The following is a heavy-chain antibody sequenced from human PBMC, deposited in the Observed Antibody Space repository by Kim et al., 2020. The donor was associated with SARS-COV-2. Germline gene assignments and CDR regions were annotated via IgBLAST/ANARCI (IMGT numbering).Heavy chain of an antibody. CDR1: GGSFSGYY. CDR3: ARGSTYYYGSGSYYNGVYHY. D-gene: IGHD3-10*01. J-gene: IGHJ4*02. CDR2: INHSGST. Sequence: SETLSLTCAVYGGSFSGYYWSWIRQPPGKGLEWIGEINHSGSTNYNPSLKSRVTISVDTSKNQFSLKLSSVTAADTAVYYCARGSTYYYGSGSYYNGVYHYWGQGTLVTVSS. V-gene: IGHV4-34*01.